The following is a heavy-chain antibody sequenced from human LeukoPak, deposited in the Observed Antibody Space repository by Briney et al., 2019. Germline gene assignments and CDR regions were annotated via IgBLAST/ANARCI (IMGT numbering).Heavy chain of an antibody. CDR2: ISSSGSTI. D-gene: IGHD3-10*01. J-gene: IGHJ6*03. V-gene: IGHV3-11*04. CDR1: GFTFSDYY. CDR3: ARVRYYGSGSYYRPYYYYMDV. Sequence: GGSLRLSCAASGFTFSDYYMSWIRQAPGKGLEWVSYISSSGSTIYYADSVKGRFTISRDNAKNSLYLQMSSLRAEDTAVYYCARVRYYGSGSYYRPYYYYMDVWGKGTTVTVSS.